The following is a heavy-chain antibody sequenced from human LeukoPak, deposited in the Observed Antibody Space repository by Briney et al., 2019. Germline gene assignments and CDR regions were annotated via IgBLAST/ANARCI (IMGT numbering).Heavy chain of an antibody. D-gene: IGHD3-9*01. CDR1: GYTFTSYG. CDR3: AKVDDIFTASVWTVYFYAMDV. Sequence: ASVKVSCKASGYTFTSYGISWVRQASGQGLEWMGWISAYNGNTNYAQKFQGRVTMTTDTSTSTAYMELRSLRSDDTAVYYCAKVDDIFTASVWTVYFYAMDVWGQGTTVTVSS. CDR2: ISAYNGNT. V-gene: IGHV1-18*01. J-gene: IGHJ6*02.